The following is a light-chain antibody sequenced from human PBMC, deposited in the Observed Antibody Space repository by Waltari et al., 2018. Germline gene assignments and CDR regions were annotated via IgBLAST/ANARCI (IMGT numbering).Light chain of an antibody. CDR1: QSISSN. CDR2: EAS. CDR3: QQYNHWPPIT. J-gene: IGKJ5*01. V-gene: IGKV3-15*01. Sequence: EIVMTQSPDTLSVSPGERATFSCRASQSISSNLAWYQKKPGQGPRLLIYEASTRATSTPARFSGSGSGTDFTLTISSLQSEDSAVYYCQQYNHWPPITFGQGTRLEIK.